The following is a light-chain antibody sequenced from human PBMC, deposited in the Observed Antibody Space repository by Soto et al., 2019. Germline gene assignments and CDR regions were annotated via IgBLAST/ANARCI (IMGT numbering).Light chain of an antibody. Sequence: DIVMTQSPLSLPVTPGEPASISCRSSQSLLDSNGYNYLDWYLQKPGQSPQLLIYLGSNRASGVPDRFSGSGSGTEFTLKISRVEAEDVGIYYCMQGLQPPLTFGGGTKVEIK. J-gene: IGKJ4*01. CDR3: MQGLQPPLT. CDR1: QSLLDSNGYNY. V-gene: IGKV2-28*01. CDR2: LGS.